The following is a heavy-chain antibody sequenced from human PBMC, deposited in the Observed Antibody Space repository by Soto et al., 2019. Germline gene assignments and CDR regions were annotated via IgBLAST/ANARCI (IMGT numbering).Heavy chain of an antibody. Sequence: QVQLQEWGPGLLKPSETLSLTCTVSGGPITAQYWSWIRQPAGKGLAWIGRIYSTGTTNYNPSLRSRVTRSVDTSKNQFSLSLTSVTAADTAVYYCARDVYSNSNNLFAPWGQGTLVSVSS. CDR2: IYSTGTT. CDR1: GGPITAQY. J-gene: IGHJ5*02. D-gene: IGHD4-4*01. V-gene: IGHV4-4*07. CDR3: ARDVYSNSNNLFAP.